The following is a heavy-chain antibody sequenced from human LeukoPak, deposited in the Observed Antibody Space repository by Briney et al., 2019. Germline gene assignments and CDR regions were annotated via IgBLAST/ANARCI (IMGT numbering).Heavy chain of an antibody. CDR3: ARHYQLDY. D-gene: IGHD1-1*01. J-gene: IGHJ4*02. CDR2: INNDGSST. V-gene: IGHV3-74*01. Sequence: GGSLRLSCAVSGFTFSSHWMFWVRQVPGKGLVWVSQINNDGSSTTYADSVKGRFTISRDNAKNTLYLQMNSLRAEDTAVYYCARHYQLDYWGQGTLVTVSS. CDR1: GFTFSSHW.